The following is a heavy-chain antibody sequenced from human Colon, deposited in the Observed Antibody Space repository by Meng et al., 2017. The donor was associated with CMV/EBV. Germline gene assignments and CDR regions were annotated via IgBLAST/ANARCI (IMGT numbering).Heavy chain of an antibody. Sequence: GESLKISCAASGFSFSYYTMNWVRQAPGKGLEWVATISGTSSYIYYADSVKGRFAISRDNGKDLLFLQMNSLRAEDTAVYYCARDGVPTLELLLTTWFDPWGQGTLVTVSS. V-gene: IGHV3-21*01. CDR3: ARDGVPTLELLLTTWFDP. CDR2: ISGTSSYI. CDR1: GFSFSYYT. J-gene: IGHJ5*02. D-gene: IGHD1-26*01.